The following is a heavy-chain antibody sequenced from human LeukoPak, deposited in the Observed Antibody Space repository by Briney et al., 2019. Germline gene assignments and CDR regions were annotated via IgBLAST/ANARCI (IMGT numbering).Heavy chain of an antibody. V-gene: IGHV1-18*01. Sequence: ASVKVSCKASGYTFSDYGITWVRQAPGQGVEWMGWIGAYNDNTNYAQKFQGRVTLTTDTSTSTAYMELSSLRSEDTAVYYCARDRRDILTFWGQGTLVTVSS. CDR3: ARDRRDILTF. D-gene: IGHD3-9*01. CDR1: GYTFSDYG. CDR2: IGAYNDNT. J-gene: IGHJ4*02.